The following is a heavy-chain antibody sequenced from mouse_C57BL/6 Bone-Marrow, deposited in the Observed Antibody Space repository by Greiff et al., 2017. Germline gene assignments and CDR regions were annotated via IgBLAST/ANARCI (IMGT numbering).Heavy chain of an antibody. CDR2: ISSGSSTI. J-gene: IGHJ2*01. Sequence: EVKLQESGGGLVKPGGSLKLSCAASGFTFSDYGMHWVRQAPEKGLEWVAYISSGSSTIYYADTVKGRFTISRDNAKNTLFLQMTSLRSEDTAMYYCARNRLGRYYFDYWGQGTTLTVSS. V-gene: IGHV5-17*01. CDR1: GFTFSDYG. D-gene: IGHD4-1*01. CDR3: ARNRLGRYYFDY.